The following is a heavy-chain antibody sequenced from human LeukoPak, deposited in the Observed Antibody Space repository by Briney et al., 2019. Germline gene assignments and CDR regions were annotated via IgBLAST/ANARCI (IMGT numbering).Heavy chain of an antibody. CDR3: ARLYYDILTGYYRDYYYYYMDV. V-gene: IGHV3-48*01. D-gene: IGHD3-9*01. Sequence: QPGGSLRLXCAASGFSFTTHSMNWVRQAPGKGLEWVSFISVTSSFISYADSVKGRFTISRDNSKNTLYLQMNSLRAEDTAVYYCARLYYDILTGYYRDYYYYYMDVWGKRTTVTVSS. J-gene: IGHJ6*03. CDR1: GFSFTTHS. CDR2: ISVTSSFI.